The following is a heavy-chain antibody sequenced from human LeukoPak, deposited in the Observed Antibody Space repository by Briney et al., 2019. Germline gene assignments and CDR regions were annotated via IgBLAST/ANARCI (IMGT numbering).Heavy chain of an antibody. CDR1: GSAFSSYW. CDR3: ASSCGGSWNDAFDI. D-gene: IGHD2-15*01. CDR2: IKQDGSEK. J-gene: IGHJ3*02. V-gene: IGHV3-7*01. Sequence: GGSLRLSGTVSGSAFSSYWMSWVRQAPGKGLEWVANIKQDGSEKYYVDSVKGRFTISRDNAKNSLYLQMNSLRAEDTAVYYCASSCGGSWNDAFDIWGQGTMVTVSS.